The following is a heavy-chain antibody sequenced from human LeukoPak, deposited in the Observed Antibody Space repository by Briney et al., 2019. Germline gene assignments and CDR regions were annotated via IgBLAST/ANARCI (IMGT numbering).Heavy chain of an antibody. J-gene: IGHJ6*03. Sequence: PGGSLRLSCAASGFTFDDYGMSWVRQAPGKGLEWVSGINWNGGSTGYADSVKGRFTISRDNAKNSLYLQMNSLRAEDTALYYCARDLNRWKLLLGYMDVWGKGTTVTVSS. CDR3: ARDLNRWKLLLGYMDV. CDR2: INWNGGST. D-gene: IGHD1-26*01. CDR1: GFTFDDYG. V-gene: IGHV3-20*04.